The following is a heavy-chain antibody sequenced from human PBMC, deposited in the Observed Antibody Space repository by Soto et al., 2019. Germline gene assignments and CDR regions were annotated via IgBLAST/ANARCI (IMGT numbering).Heavy chain of an antibody. CDR3: ATARSSTSTRNIPIDY. CDR1: GYTLTELS. CDR2: FDPEDGET. V-gene: IGHV1-24*01. Sequence: QVQLVQSGAEVKKPGASVKVSCKVSGYTLTELSMHWVRQAPGKGLEWMGGFDPEDGETIYAQKFQGRVTMTEDTXTGXAYMELSSLRSEDTAVYYCATARSSTSTRNIPIDYWGQGTLVTVSS. J-gene: IGHJ4*02. D-gene: IGHD2-2*01.